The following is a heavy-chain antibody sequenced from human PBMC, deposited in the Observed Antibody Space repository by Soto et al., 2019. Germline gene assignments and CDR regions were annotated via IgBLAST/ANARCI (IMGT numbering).Heavy chain of an antibody. J-gene: IGHJ4*02. D-gene: IGHD3-16*01. CDR3: ARDRGGHYDYIWGRLH. CDR2: IKQDGSEK. V-gene: IGHV3-7*01. CDR1: GFTFSSYW. Sequence: GGSLRLSCAASGFTFSSYWMSWVRQAPGKGLEWVANIKQDGSEKYYVDSVKGRFTISRDNAKNSLYLQMNSLRAEDTAVYYCARDRGGHYDYIWGRLHWGQGTLVTVSS.